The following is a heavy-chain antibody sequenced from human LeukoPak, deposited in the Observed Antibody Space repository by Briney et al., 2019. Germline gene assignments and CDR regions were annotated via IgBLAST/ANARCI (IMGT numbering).Heavy chain of an antibody. V-gene: IGHV3-30-3*01. CDR2: ISYDGSNK. J-gene: IGHJ4*02. Sequence: PGGSLRLSCAASGFTFSSYAMHWVRQAPGKGLEWVAVISYDGSNKYYADSVKGRFTISRDNSKNTLYLQMNSLRAEDTAVYYCARPRAGRAGPYYFDYWGQGTLVTVSS. CDR3: ARPRAGRAGPYYFDY. CDR1: GFTFSSYA. D-gene: IGHD6-19*01.